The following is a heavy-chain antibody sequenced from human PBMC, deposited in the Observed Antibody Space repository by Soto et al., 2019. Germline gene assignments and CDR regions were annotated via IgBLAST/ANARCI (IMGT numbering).Heavy chain of an antibody. CDR1: GFTFSNAW. J-gene: IGHJ4*02. Sequence: KAGGSLRLSCAASGFTFSNAWMSWVRQAPGKGLEWVGRIQSKTDGGTTDYAAPVKGRFTISRDDSKITLYLQMNSLKTEDAAVYFCTAYSYGSNPPFDYWGQGTLVTVSS. D-gene: IGHD5-18*01. CDR2: IQSKTDGGTT. CDR3: TAYSYGSNPPFDY. V-gene: IGHV3-15*01.